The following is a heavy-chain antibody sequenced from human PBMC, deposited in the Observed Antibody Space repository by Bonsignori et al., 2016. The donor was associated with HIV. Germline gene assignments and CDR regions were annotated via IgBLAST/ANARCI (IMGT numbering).Heavy chain of an antibody. CDR3: ARNTRDFWSGYPPYFDY. Sequence: SETLSLTCTVSGGSISSYYWSWIRQPAGKGLEWIGRIYTSGSTNYNPSLKSRVTMSVDTSKNQFSLKLSSVTAADTAVYYCARNTRDFWSGYPPYFDYWGQGTLVTVSS. CDR1: GGSISSYY. V-gene: IGHV4-4*07. CDR2: IYTSGST. J-gene: IGHJ4*02. D-gene: IGHD3-3*01.